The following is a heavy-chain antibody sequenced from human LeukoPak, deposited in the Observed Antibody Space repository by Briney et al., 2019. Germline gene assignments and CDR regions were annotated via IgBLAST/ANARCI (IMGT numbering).Heavy chain of an antibody. V-gene: IGHV1-69*05. CDR2: IIPIFGTA. CDR3: ASRSTGYSSGWYDGDAFDI. J-gene: IGHJ3*02. Sequence: SVKVSCKASGGTFSSYAISWVRQAPGQGLEWMGGIIPIFGTANYAQKFQGRVTITTDESTSTAYMELSSLRSKDTAVYYCASRSTGYSSGWYDGDAFDIWGQGTMVTVSS. D-gene: IGHD6-19*01. CDR1: GGTFSSYA.